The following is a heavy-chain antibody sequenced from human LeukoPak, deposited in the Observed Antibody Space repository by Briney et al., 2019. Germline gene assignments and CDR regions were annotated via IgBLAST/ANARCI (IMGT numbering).Heavy chain of an antibody. CDR2: IIPIFGTA. D-gene: IGHD6-19*01. CDR3: ARTHVAVAANPYDY. V-gene: IGHV1-69*06. CDR1: GGTFISYA. Sequence: ASVKVSCKASGGTFISYAISWVRQAPGQGLEWMGGIIPIFGTANYAQKFQGRVTITADKSTSTAYMELSSLRSEDTAVYYCARTHVAVAANPYDYWGQGTLVTVSS. J-gene: IGHJ4*02.